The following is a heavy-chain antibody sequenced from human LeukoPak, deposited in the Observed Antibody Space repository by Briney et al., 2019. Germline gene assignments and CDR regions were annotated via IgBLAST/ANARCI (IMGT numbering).Heavy chain of an antibody. Sequence: RGSLRLSCAASGFTFSSYSMNWVRQAPGKGLEWVSSISSSSSYIYYADSVKGRFTISRDNAKDSLYLQMNSLRAEDTAVYYCASAVGDYDYVWGSYRPRQYFQHWGQGTLVTVSS. CDR3: ASAVGDYDYVWGSYRPRQYFQH. CDR2: ISSSSSYI. V-gene: IGHV3-21*01. D-gene: IGHD3-16*02. J-gene: IGHJ1*01. CDR1: GFTFSSYS.